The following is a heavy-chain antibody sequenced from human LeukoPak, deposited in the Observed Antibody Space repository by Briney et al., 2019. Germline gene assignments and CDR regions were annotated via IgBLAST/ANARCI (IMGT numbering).Heavy chain of an antibody. J-gene: IGHJ4*02. CDR3: ARVWYGWPIDY. V-gene: IGHV1-18*01. D-gene: IGHD2-8*02. CDR2: ISAYNGNT. CDR1: GYTFTSYG. Sequence: GASVKVSCKASGYTFTSYGISWVRQAPGQGLEWMGWISAYNGNTNYAQKLQGRVTMTTDTSTSTAYRELRSLRSDDTAVYYCARVWYGWPIDYWGQGTLVTVSS.